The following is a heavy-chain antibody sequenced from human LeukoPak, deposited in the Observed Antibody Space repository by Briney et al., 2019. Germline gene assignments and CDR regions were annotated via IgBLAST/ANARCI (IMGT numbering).Heavy chain of an antibody. D-gene: IGHD6-19*01. CDR1: GYTFTDYH. CDR3: ARVSSGWHGFNY. V-gene: IGHV1-2*06. J-gene: IGHJ4*02. Sequence: ASVKVSCKAFGYTFTDYHIHWVRQAPGQGLEWMGRINPNSGDTNYAQMFQGRVTMTRDTSIRTAYMELSRLRSDDTAVYYCARVSSGWHGFNYWGQGTLVTVSS. CDR2: INPNSGDT.